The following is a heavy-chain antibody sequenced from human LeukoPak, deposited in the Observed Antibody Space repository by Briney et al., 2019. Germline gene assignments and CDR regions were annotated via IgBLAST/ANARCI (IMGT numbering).Heavy chain of an antibody. D-gene: IGHD3-3*01. CDR2: IKQDRSEK. CDR3: ARLREIPVFGVVTKSTSYFDY. CDR1: GFTFTKYW. J-gene: IGHJ4*02. Sequence: GGSLRLSCAASGFTFTKYWMSWVRQAPGKGLELVANIKQDRSEKYYVDSVKGRFTISRDNAKNSLYLQMNSLRAEDTAVYYCARLREIPVFGVVTKSTSYFDYWGQGTLVTVSS. V-gene: IGHV3-7*01.